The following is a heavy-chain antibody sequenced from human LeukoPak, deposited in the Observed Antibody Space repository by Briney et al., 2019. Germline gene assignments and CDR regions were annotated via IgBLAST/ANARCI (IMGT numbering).Heavy chain of an antibody. CDR3: ARDDALGDNALDI. D-gene: IGHD3-16*01. CDR1: GFTFSSYG. J-gene: IGHJ3*02. V-gene: IGHV3-33*01. CDR2: IFNDGSQE. Sequence: GGSLRLSCAASGFTFSSYGMHWVRQAPGKGLEGVAVIFNDGSQEKYADSVKGRVTISRDNSKHPLFLQMNSLRAEDTAVYYCARDDALGDNALDIWGQGTMVTVSS.